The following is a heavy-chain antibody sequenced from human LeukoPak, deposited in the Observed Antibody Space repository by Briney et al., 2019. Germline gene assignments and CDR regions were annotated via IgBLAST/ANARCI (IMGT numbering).Heavy chain of an antibody. CDR2: IYYSGST. J-gene: IGHJ3*02. CDR3: ARSSRGRRSGSYMIGAFDI. V-gene: IGHV4-31*03. CDR1: GGSISSGGYY. Sequence: SETLSLTCTVSGGSISSGGYYWSWIRQHPGKGLEWIGYIYYSGSTYYNPSLKSRVTISVDTSKNQFSLKLSSVTAADTAVYYCARSSRGRRSGSYMIGAFDIWGQGTMVTVSS. D-gene: IGHD3-10*01.